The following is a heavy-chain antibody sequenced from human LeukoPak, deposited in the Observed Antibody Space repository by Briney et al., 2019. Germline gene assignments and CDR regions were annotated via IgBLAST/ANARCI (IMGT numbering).Heavy chain of an antibody. J-gene: IGHJ3*02. CDR3: ASPDDCSSTSCHHDAFDI. V-gene: IGHV1-69*05. CDR1: GGTFSSYA. D-gene: IGHD2-2*01. Sequence: ASVKVSCKASGGTFSSYAISWVRQSPGQGLEWMGGIIPVFGTANYAQKFQGRVTITTDESTSTAYMELSSLRSEDTAVYYCASPDDCSSTSCHHDAFDIWGQGTMVTVSS. CDR2: IIPVFGTA.